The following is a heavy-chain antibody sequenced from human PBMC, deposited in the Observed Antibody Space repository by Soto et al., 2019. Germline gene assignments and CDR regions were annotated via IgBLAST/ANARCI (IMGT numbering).Heavy chain of an antibody. CDR3: ARDQDILTGSYYYYYGMDV. J-gene: IGHJ6*02. Sequence: ASVKFYCKASGYTFTSYGISWVRQAPGQGLEWMGWISAYNGNTNYAQKLQGRVTMTTDTSTSTAYMELRSLRSDDTAVYYCARDQDILTGSYYYYYGMDVWGQGTTVTVSS. D-gene: IGHD3-9*01. CDR1: GYTFTSYG. CDR2: ISAYNGNT. V-gene: IGHV1-18*04.